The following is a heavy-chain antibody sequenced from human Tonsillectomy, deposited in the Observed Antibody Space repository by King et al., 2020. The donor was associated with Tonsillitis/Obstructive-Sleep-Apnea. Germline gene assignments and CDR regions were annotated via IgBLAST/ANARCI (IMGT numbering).Heavy chain of an antibody. CDR2: IKSKTDGGTT. CDR3: TTADYYDSSGYYGADY. Sequence: VQLVESGGGLVKPGGSLRLSCAAPGFTFSNAWMNWVRQAPGKGLEWVGRIKSKTDGGTTDYAAPVKGRFTISRDDSKNTLYLQMNSLKTEDTAVYYCTTADYYDSSGYYGADYWGQGTLVTVSS. CDR1: GFTFSNAW. V-gene: IGHV3-15*07. J-gene: IGHJ4*02. D-gene: IGHD3-22*01.